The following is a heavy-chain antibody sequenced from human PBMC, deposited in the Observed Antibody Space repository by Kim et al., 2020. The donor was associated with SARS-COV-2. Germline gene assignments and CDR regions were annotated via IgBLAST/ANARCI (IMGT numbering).Heavy chain of an antibody. CDR1: GFTFGDYA. D-gene: IGHD1-26*01. CDR3: AKGRGRPMGLYYYYGMDV. CDR2: ISWNGGSI. V-gene: IGHV3-9*01. Sequence: GGSLRLSCAASGFTFGDYAMHWVRQAPGKGLEWVSGISWNGGSIDYADSVKGRFTISRDNAKNSLYLQMNSLRAEDTALYYCAKGRGRPMGLYYYYGMDVWGPGSTGTVS. J-gene: IGHJ6*02.